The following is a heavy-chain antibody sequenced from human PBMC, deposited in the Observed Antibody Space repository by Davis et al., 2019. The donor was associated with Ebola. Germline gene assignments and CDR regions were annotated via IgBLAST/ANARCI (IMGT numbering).Heavy chain of an antibody. CDR3: ERERGPYILGWFEPFDI. Sequence: GGSLRPSCAASGSTSSTYGMNRVRQATGKRLESVSHISSTGSTIYDADSVRGRFTISRDKAQNSLFLEMDSLTAEDTAVYYCERERGPYILGWFEPFDIWGQGTRVTVSS. D-gene: IGHD3-10*01. J-gene: IGHJ3*02. CDR1: GSTSSTYG. CDR2: ISSTGSTI. V-gene: IGHV3-48*01.